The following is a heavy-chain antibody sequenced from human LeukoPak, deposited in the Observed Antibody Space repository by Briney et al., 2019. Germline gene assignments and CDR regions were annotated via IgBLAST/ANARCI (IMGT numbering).Heavy chain of an antibody. CDR1: GGSIISNS. D-gene: IGHD3-22*01. CDR2: IYGSGIT. J-gene: IGHJ6*03. V-gene: IGHV4-4*07. CDR3: ARLKFYDSTGYSPGYYMDV. Sequence: ASETLSLTCTVSGGSIISNSWSWIRQSAGTGLEWIGRIYGSGITDYNPSLKSRVTMSLDTSRKQFSLRLTSVTAADTAVYYCARLKFYDSTGYSPGYYMDVWGKGTTVSVFS.